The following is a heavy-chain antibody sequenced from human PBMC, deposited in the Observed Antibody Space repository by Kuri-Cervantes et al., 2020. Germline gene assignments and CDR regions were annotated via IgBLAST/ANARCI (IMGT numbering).Heavy chain of an antibody. J-gene: IGHJ5*02. V-gene: IGHV5-51*01. CDR2: IYPCDSDT. CDR1: GCSFTSYW. CDR3: ARRGYGDYIGRRSPVGGFDP. Sequence: GSLRLSCKVSGCSFTSYWIGWVRQMPGKGLEWMGIIYPCDSDTRYSPSFQRQVTISADKSISTAHLQWRSLKASDTAMYYCARRGYGDYIGRRSPVGGFDPWGQGTLVTVSS. D-gene: IGHD4-17*01.